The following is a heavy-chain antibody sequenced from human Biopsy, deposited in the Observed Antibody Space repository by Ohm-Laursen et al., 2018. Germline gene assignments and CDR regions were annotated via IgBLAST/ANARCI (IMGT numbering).Heavy chain of an antibody. CDR1: GGSISSYY. J-gene: IGHJ6*02. CDR2: IYYTGST. Sequence: SDTLSLTCAVSGGSISSYYWSWIRQSPGKGLEWIGYIYYTGSTNYNPSLKSRVTISVDTSMNHLPLRLTSVTAADTAVYYCALETTYCSGNRCYPDGMDVWGQGTTVTVSS. CDR3: ALETTYCSGNRCYPDGMDV. D-gene: IGHD2-15*01. V-gene: IGHV4-59*08.